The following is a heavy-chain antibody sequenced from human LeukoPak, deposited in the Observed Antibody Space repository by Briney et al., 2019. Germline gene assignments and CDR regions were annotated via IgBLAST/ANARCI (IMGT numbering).Heavy chain of an antibody. D-gene: IGHD3-3*01. CDR1: GGSISSYY. Sequence: SETLSLTCTVSGGSISSYYWSWIRQPPGKGLEWIGYIYYSGSTNYNPSLKSRVTISVDTSKNQFSLTLSSVTAADTAVYYCARGYSSGTASYWGQGTLVTVSS. CDR3: ARGYSSGTASY. CDR2: IYYSGST. V-gene: IGHV4-59*01. J-gene: IGHJ4*02.